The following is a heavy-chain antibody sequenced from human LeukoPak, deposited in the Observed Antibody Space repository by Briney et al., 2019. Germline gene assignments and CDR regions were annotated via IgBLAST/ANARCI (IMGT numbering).Heavy chain of an antibody. CDR1: GDSITTYY. CDR3: ARDSWGRFDY. Sequence: SETLSLTCTVSGDSITTYYWSWIRQPPGKGLEWIGYIFQSGTTKYNPSLKSRVTILSDVSKNQFSLNLTSVTAADTAVYYCARDSWGRFDYWGQGTLVTVSS. D-gene: IGHD7-27*01. J-gene: IGHJ4*02. CDR2: IFQSGTT. V-gene: IGHV4-59*01.